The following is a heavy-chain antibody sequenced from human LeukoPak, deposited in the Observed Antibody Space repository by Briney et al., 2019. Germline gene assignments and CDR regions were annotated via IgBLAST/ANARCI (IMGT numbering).Heavy chain of an antibody. CDR2: ISDSGDST. V-gene: IGHV3-23*01. CDR3: PKHACRSIGWYFFNH. CDR1: GFAFSSQA. J-gene: IGHJ4*02. Sequence: RTGGSLRLSCAASGFAFSSQAMGWVRQAPGKGLEWVSFISDSGDSTYYADSVKGRFTISRDNSKNTLYLQMNSLRAENTGVYYCPKHACRSIGWYFFNHWGQATLVSVS. D-gene: IGHD6-19*01.